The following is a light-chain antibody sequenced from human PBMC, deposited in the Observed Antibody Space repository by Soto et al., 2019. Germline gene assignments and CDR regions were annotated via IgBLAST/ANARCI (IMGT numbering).Light chain of an antibody. CDR1: QSISIY. J-gene: IGKJ2*01. Sequence: DIQMTQSPSSLSASVGDRVTITCRVSQSISIYLNWYQQKPGKAPKLLIYAASSLQSGVPSRFSGSGSRTDFTLTISSLQPEDFATYYCQQSYSTPYTFGQGTKLEIK. CDR3: QQSYSTPYT. CDR2: AAS. V-gene: IGKV1-39*01.